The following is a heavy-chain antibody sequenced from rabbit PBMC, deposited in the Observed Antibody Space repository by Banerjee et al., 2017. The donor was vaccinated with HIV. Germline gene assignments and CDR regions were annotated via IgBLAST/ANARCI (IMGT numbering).Heavy chain of an antibody. CDR2: IYTGSSGST. CDR3: ARDLAGVIGWNFNF. V-gene: IGHV1S45*01. CDR1: GFSFSSSYW. Sequence: QEQLEESGGDLVKPEGSLTLTCTASGFSFSSSYWICWVRQAPGKGLEWIACIYTGSSGSTYYASWAKARFTISKTSSTTVTLQMTSLTAADTATYFCARDLAGVIGWNFNFWGPGTLVTVS. J-gene: IGHJ6*01. D-gene: IGHD4-1*01.